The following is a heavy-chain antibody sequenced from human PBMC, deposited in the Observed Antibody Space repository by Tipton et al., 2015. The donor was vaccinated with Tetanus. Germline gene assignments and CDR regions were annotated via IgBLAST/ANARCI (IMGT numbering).Heavy chain of an antibody. Sequence: LRLSCAVSGGSISSGGYSWSWIRQPPGKGLEWIGYIYHSGSTYYNPSLKSRATISVDRSKNQFSLKLSSVTAADTAVYYCARVVIWFGAPPSHFDYWGQGTLVTVSS. D-gene: IGHD3-10*01. V-gene: IGHV4-30-2*01. J-gene: IGHJ4*02. CDR1: GGSISSGGYS. CDR3: ARVVIWFGAPPSHFDY. CDR2: IYHSGST.